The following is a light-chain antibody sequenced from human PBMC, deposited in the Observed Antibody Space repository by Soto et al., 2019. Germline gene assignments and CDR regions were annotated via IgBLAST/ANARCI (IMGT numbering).Light chain of an antibody. J-gene: IGLJ2*01. CDR2: EVS. CDR3: SSYTSSYTVA. V-gene: IGLV2-14*01. CDR1: SSDVGDYNY. Sequence: QSVLTQPASVSGSPGQSITISCTGTSSDVGDYNYVSWYQQHPGKAPKLMIYEVSNRPLGVSNRFSGSKSGNTASLTISGLQAEDEAYYYCSSYTSSYTVAFGGGTKLTVL.